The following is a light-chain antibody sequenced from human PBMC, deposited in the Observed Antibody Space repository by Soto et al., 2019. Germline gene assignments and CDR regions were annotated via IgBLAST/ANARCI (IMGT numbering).Light chain of an antibody. Sequence: QSALTQPPSVSAAPGQKVTISCSGGSSNIGNNYVSWYQHLPGTAPKLLIYDNNKRPSGIPDRFSDSKSGTSATLGITGLQAGDEADYYCGTWDTSLSAYVFGTGTKLTVL. CDR2: DNN. CDR3: GTWDTSLSAYV. J-gene: IGLJ1*01. CDR1: SSNIGNNY. V-gene: IGLV1-51*01.